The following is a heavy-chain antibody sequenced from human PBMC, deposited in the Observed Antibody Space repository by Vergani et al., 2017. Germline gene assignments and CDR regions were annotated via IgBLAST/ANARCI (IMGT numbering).Heavy chain of an antibody. Sequence: EVQLVESGGGLVQSGGSLRLSCAASGFTVSSNYMSWVRQAPGKGLEWVSVIYSGGSTYYADSVKGRFTISRDNSKNTLYLQMNSLRAEDTAVYYCWVVAATAAYYFDYWGQGTLVTVSS. D-gene: IGHD2-15*01. J-gene: IGHJ4*02. CDR3: WVVAATAAYYFDY. CDR1: GFTVSSNY. CDR2: IYSGGST. V-gene: IGHV3-66*02.